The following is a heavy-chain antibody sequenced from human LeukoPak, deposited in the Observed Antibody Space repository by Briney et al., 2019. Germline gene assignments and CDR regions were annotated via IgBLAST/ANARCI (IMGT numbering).Heavy chain of an antibody. CDR1: GFTFNRYN. J-gene: IGHJ4*02. V-gene: IGHV3-21*01. D-gene: IGHD1-26*01. CDR2: ISTSSSYI. CDR3: ARVQAAGATDY. Sequence: GGSLRLSCAASGFTFNRYNMNWVRRAPGKGLEWVSSISTSSSYIYYSDSVKGRFTISRDNAKNSFYLQMNSLRAEDTAVYYCARVQAAGATDYWGQGTLVTVSS.